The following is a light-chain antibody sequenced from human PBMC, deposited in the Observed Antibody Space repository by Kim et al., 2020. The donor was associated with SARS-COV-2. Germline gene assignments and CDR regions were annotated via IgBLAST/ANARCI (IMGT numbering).Light chain of an antibody. J-gene: IGKJ2*01. CDR3: QHRSYWPNT. Sequence: SLSPGNPATYSCTACQSVNSYLAWYQQKPGQAPSRLIYDASIRATGIPARFSGSESGTDFTLTITSLEPEDFAVYYCQHRSYWPNTFGQGTKLEI. V-gene: IGKV3-11*01. CDR2: DAS. CDR1: QSVNSY.